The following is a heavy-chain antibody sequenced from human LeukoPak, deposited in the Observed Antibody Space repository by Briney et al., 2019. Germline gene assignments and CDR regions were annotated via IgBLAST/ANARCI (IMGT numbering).Heavy chain of an antibody. J-gene: IGHJ6*03. CDR2: IIPIFGTA. V-gene: IGHV1-69*06. CDR3: ARHSPKIDSSSWYEYYYYYMDV. Sequence: ASVKVSCKASGGTFSSYAISWVRQAPGQGLEWMGGIIPIFGTANYAQKFQGRVTITADKSTSTAYLQWSSLKASDTAMYYCARHSPKIDSSSWYEYYYYYMDVWGKGTTVTVSS. CDR1: GGTFSSYA. D-gene: IGHD6-13*01.